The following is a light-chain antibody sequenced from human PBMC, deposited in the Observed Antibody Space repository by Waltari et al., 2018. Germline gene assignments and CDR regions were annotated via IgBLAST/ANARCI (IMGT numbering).Light chain of an antibody. CDR1: KSISSY. Sequence: DIQMTQSPSSLSASVGDRVTITCRASKSISSYLNWYQQKPGKAPKVLIYDASSLQSGVPSRFSGIGSGTDFTLTISSLQPEDFATYFCQQSYSTPYTFGQGTKLEIK. CDR3: QQSYSTPYT. CDR2: DAS. V-gene: IGKV1-39*01. J-gene: IGKJ2*01.